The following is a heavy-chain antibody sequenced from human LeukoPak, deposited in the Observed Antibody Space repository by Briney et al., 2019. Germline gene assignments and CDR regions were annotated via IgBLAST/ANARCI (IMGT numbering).Heavy chain of an antibody. J-gene: IGHJ3*02. CDR1: GGTFSSYA. V-gene: IGHV1-69*04. Sequence: SVKVSCKASGGTFSSYAISWVRQAPGQGLEWMGRIIPILGIANYAQKFQGRVTITADKSTSTAYMELSSLRSEDTAVYYCAKDKGIAVAGGGAFDIWGQGTMVTVSS. CDR2: IIPILGIA. CDR3: AKDKGIAVAGGGAFDI. D-gene: IGHD6-19*01.